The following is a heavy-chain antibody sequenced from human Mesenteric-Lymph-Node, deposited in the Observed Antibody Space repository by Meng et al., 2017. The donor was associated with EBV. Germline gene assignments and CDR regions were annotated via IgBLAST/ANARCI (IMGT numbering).Heavy chain of an antibody. Sequence: QLKLKQGGGGRLNPSDTLSASCVVYGGSFSGYYWSWIRQPPGKGLEWIGEINHSGDAGYNPSLKSRVIISVDTAKNQFSLKLNSLTAADTAVYYCAKGRIVARSPWLDPWGQGILVTVSS. D-gene: IGHD6-6*01. CDR1: GGSFSGYY. CDR3: AKGRIVARSPWLDP. J-gene: IGHJ5*02. V-gene: IGHV4-34*01. CDR2: INHSGDA.